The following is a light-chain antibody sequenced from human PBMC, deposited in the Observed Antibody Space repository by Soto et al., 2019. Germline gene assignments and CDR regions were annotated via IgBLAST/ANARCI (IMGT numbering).Light chain of an antibody. J-gene: IGKJ5*01. V-gene: IGKV1-9*01. CDR3: QHLKSYPIT. Sequence: DIQLTQSPSFLSASVGDRVTITCRASQGISSYLAWYQQKPGKAPKLLIYGASTLQRGVSSRFSRSGSGTEFTLTISSLQPEDFATYYCQHLKSYPITFGQGTRLDIK. CDR1: QGISSY. CDR2: GAS.